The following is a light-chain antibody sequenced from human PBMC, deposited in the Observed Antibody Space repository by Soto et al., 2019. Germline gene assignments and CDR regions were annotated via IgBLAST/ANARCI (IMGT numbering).Light chain of an antibody. CDR3: QPASSFPLT. CDR2: AAF. Sequence: DIQMTQSPSSVSASVGDRVTITCRASLVISSWLAWYQQKPGKVPKLLIYAAFSLQSVVPSRFSGSGSGTDFTLTISSLQPEDVATYYCQPASSFPLTFGGGTKVDIK. CDR1: LVISSW. J-gene: IGKJ4*01. V-gene: IGKV1D-12*01.